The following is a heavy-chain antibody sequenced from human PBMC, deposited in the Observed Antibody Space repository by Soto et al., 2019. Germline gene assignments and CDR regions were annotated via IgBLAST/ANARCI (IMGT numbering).Heavy chain of an antibody. V-gene: IGHV4-59*08. J-gene: IGHJ4*02. CDR3: ARVSPDDDGVKMFDY. Sequence: PSETLSLTCTVSGGSISSYYWSWIRQPPGMRLEWIGYIYYSGSTNYNPSLKSRVSISVDTSKNQFSLKVSSVTAADTAVYYCARVSPDDDGVKMFDYWGQGTLVTVSS. CDR1: GGSISSYY. CDR2: IYYSGST. D-gene: IGHD3-10*02.